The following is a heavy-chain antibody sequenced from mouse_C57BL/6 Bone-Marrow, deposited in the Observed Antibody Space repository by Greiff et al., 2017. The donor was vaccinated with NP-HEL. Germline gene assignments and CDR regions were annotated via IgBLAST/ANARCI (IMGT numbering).Heavy chain of an antibody. D-gene: IGHD1-1*01. CDR2: IHPNSGST. J-gene: IGHJ1*03. CDR3: AREGGTVVANWYFDV. V-gene: IGHV1-64*01. CDR1: GYTFTSYW. Sequence: VQLQQPGAELVKPGASVKLSCKASGYTFTSYWMHWVKQRPGQGLEWIGMIHPNSGSTNYNEKFKSKATLTVDKSSSTAYMQLSSLTSEDSAVYYCAREGGTVVANWYFDVWGTGTTVTVSS.